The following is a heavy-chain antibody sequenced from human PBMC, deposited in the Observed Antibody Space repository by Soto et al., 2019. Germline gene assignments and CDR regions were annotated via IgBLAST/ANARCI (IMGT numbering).Heavy chain of an antibody. Sequence: GGSLRLSCAASGFTFSIYLMHWVRQAPGKGLVWVSRINGDGSATNYADSVKGRFTISRDNAKNTLHLQMNSLRAEDTALYYCARREATDGVLDFWGQGTLVTVSS. CDR2: INGDGSAT. CDR3: ARREATDGVLDF. V-gene: IGHV3-74*01. CDR1: GFTFSIYL. D-gene: IGHD1-26*01. J-gene: IGHJ4*02.